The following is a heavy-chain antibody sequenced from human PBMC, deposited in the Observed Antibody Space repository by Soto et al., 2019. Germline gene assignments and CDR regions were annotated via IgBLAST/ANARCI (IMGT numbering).Heavy chain of an antibody. CDR3: ARARTTAAGLFDY. Sequence: GGSLRLSCAASGFTVSSNYMTWVRQAPGKGLEWVSAIYSGGSTYYADSVKGRFTISRDNSKNTLYLQMNSLRAEDTAVYYCARARTTAAGLFDYWGLGTLVTVSS. V-gene: IGHV3-53*01. J-gene: IGHJ4*02. D-gene: IGHD6-13*01. CDR2: IYSGGST. CDR1: GFTVSSNY.